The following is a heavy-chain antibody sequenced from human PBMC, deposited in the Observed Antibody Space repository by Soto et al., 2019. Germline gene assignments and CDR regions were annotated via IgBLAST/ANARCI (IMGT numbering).Heavy chain of an antibody. Sequence: QVQLQQWGAGLLKPAETLSLTCAVYGGSLSGYYWTWIRQPPGKGLEWIGEINQSGFTNYNPSLESRVTMSADTSKNQFSLRLSSVTAADTAVYYCARFPFDRSSWTNPRYFDYWGQGTLVTVSS. J-gene: IGHJ4*02. CDR2: INQSGFT. CDR1: GGSLSGYY. CDR3: ARFPFDRSSWTNPRYFDY. V-gene: IGHV4-34*01. D-gene: IGHD6-13*01.